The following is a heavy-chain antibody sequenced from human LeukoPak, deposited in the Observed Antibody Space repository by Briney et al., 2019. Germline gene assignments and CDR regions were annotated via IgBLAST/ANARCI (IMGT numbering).Heavy chain of an antibody. D-gene: IGHD3-10*01. CDR3: AKDRGKLSNAFDI. Sequence: GGSPRLSCAASGFTFSSYAMSWVRQAPGKGLEWVSAISGSGGSTYYADSVKGRFTISRDNSKNTLYLQMNSLRAEDTAVYYCAKDRGKLSNAFDIWGQGTMVTVSS. J-gene: IGHJ3*02. CDR1: GFTFSSYA. V-gene: IGHV3-23*01. CDR2: ISGSGGST.